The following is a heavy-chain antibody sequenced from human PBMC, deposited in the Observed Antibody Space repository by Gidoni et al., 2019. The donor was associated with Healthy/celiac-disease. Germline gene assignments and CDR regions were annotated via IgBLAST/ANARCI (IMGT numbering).Heavy chain of an antibody. CDR1: VFSLSTSGIC. CDR2: IDWDDDK. Sequence: QFTLRASGSALLQPTHTITLSCTFSVFSLSTSGICVSWIRQPPGKALEWLARIDWDDDKYYSTSLKTRLTISKDTSKNQVVLTMTNMDPVDTATYYCARILRYCSGGSCYQAIDYWGQGTLVTVSS. CDR3: ARILRYCSGGSCYQAIDY. V-gene: IGHV2-70*15. J-gene: IGHJ4*02. D-gene: IGHD2-15*01.